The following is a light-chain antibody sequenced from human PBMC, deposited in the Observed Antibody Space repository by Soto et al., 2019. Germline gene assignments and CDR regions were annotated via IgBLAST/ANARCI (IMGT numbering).Light chain of an antibody. CDR3: QQSYSTPRT. V-gene: IGKV1-39*01. CDR2: AAS. Sequence: DIQMTQSPSSLSASVGDRVTITCRASQSISSSLNWYQQKPGKAPKLLIYAASSLQSGVPSRFSSSGSGTDFTLTISSLQPEDFATDYCQQSYSTPRTFGQGTKVEIK. CDR1: QSISSS. J-gene: IGKJ1*01.